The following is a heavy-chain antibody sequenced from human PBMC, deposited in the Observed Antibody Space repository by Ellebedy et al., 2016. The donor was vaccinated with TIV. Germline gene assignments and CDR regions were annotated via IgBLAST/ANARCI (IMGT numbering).Heavy chain of an antibody. Sequence: LSLTCAASGFAFSSYAMHWVRQAPGKGLEWVAILSYDGSTKLYADSVKGRFTISRDNSKNTLYLDMNSLGVDDTAVYYCARDLTQYASGAGLSDSWGQGTLVTVSS. J-gene: IGHJ4*02. CDR3: ARDLTQYASGAGLSDS. V-gene: IGHV3-30*03. CDR2: LSYDGSTK. D-gene: IGHD2-2*01. CDR1: GFAFSSYA.